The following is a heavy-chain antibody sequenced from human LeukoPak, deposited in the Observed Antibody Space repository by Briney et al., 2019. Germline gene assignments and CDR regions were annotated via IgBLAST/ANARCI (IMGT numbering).Heavy chain of an antibody. CDR3: AKDQPYDFWSGFQTNFDY. CDR2: ISGSGGST. V-gene: IGHV3-23*01. CDR1: GFTFSSYA. Sequence: GSLRLSCAASGFTFSSYAMSWVRQAPGKGLEWVSAISGSGGSTYYADSVKGRFTISRDNSKNTLYLQMNSLRAEDTAVYYCAKDQPYDFWSGFQTNFDYWGQGTLVTVSS. J-gene: IGHJ4*02. D-gene: IGHD3-3*01.